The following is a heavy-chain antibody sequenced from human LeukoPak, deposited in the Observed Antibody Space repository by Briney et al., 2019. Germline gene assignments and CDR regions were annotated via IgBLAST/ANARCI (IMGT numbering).Heavy chain of an antibody. CDR3: ARQPYNYYYLDV. D-gene: IGHD1-14*01. J-gene: IGHJ6*03. V-gene: IGHV3-23*01. CDR1: GFSFDNCA. Sequence: GGSLSLSRAVSGFSFDNCAMTWVRQAPGKGLEWVSSIVGDASKMYYADSVKGRFTISSDGSRNMLFLHMSRLRAEDTAIYYCARQPYNYYYLDVWGKGTTVTVSS. CDR2: IVGDASKM.